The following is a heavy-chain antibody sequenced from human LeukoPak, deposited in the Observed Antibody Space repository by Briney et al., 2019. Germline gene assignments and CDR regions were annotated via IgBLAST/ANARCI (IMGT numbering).Heavy chain of an antibody. CDR2: IIPILGIA. J-gene: IGHJ4*02. CDR3: ARAGYQLLDY. CDR1: GGTFSSYA. Sequence: ASVKVSCKASGGTFSSYAISWVRQAPGQGLEWMGRIIPILGIANYAQKFQGRVTITADKSTSTAYMELRSLRSEDTAVYYCARAGYQLLDYWGQGTLVTVSS. D-gene: IGHD2-2*01. V-gene: IGHV1-69*04.